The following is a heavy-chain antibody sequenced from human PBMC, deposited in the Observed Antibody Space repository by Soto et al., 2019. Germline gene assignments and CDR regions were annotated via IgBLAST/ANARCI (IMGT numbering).Heavy chain of an antibody. V-gene: IGHV3-53*04. J-gene: IGHJ6*03. CDR3: ARVTGSYDYYYYYMDV. Sequence: EVQLVESGGGLVQPGGSLRLSCAASGFTVSSNYMSWVRQAPGKGLEWVSVIYSGGSTYYADSVKGRFTISRHNSKNTLYLQMNSLRAEDTAVYYCARVTGSYDYYYYYMDVWGKGTTVTVSS. D-gene: IGHD1-26*01. CDR1: GFTVSSNY. CDR2: IYSGGST.